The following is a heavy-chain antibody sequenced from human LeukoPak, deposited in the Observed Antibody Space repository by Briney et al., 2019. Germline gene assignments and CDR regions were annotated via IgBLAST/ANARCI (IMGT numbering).Heavy chain of an antibody. D-gene: IGHD2-2*01. CDR1: GGSISSGGYY. CDR3: ARVDIAVVSP. J-gene: IGHJ5*02. Sequence: PSQTLSLTCTVSGGSISSGGYYWSWIRQPPGKGLEWIGYIYHSGSTYYNPSLKSRVTISVDRSKNQFSLKLSSVTAADTAVYYCARVDIAVVSPWGQGTLVTVSS. CDR2: IYHSGST. V-gene: IGHV4-30-2*01.